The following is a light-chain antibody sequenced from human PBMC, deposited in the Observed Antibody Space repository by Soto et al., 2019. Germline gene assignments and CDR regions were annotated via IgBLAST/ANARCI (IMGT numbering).Light chain of an antibody. Sequence: IQMTQSPSSLSASVVDSVTISCQASQDINNFLNWYQQKPGKPPQLLIYDASTLEKGVPSRFSGAGSGSACSFTISNLQPEDSATYYCQQYEDLPLTFGQGTKVEIK. V-gene: IGKV1-33*01. CDR3: QQYEDLPLT. J-gene: IGKJ1*01. CDR2: DAS. CDR1: QDINNF.